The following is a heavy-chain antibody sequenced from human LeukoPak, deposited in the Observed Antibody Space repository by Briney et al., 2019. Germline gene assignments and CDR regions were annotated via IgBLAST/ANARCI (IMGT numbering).Heavy chain of an antibody. J-gene: IGHJ4*02. CDR3: ARGCISSTCYTSGFDY. V-gene: IGHV1-2*02. Sequence: ASVKVSCKASGYTFTGYHIHWVRQAPGQGLEWMGWIRPNSGGTNYAQKFQGRVTMTRDTSISTAYMELSSLRSDDTAVYYCARGCISSTCYTSGFDYWGQGTLVTVSS. CDR2: IRPNSGGT. CDR1: GYTFTGYH. D-gene: IGHD2-2*01.